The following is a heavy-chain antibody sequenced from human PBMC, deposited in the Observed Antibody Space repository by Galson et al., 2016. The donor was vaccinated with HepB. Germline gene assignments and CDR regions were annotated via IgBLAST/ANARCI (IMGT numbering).Heavy chain of an antibody. V-gene: IGHV3-53*01. D-gene: IGHD2-21*02. CDR3: VSGPFLDCHGDCYFDF. CDR1: GFDIENYY. CDR2: IYRGGRT. Sequence: SLRLSCAVSGFDIENYYMSWVRQAPGKGLEWVSVIYRGGRTYYADSVKGRVTISRDHSKNTLYLQMNGLRGEDTAVYFCVSGPFLDCHGDCYFDFWGQGTLVTVSS. J-gene: IGHJ4*02.